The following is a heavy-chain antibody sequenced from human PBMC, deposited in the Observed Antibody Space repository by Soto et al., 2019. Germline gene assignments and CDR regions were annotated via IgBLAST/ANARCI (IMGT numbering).Heavy chain of an antibody. CDR1: GGSISSYC. D-gene: IGHD5-12*01. CDR3: ARDRPARASGYPLSPPYYYYVMDV. V-gene: IGHV4-59*01. Sequence: QVQLQESAPGLVKPSETLSLTCTVSGGSISSYCWSWIRQPPGKGMEWIGYIYYNGSTTYNPSLTSRVTISVDTSKNQFSLKLSSVTAADTAVYYCARDRPARASGYPLSPPYYYYVMDVWGQGTTVTVSS. CDR2: IYYNGST. J-gene: IGHJ6*02.